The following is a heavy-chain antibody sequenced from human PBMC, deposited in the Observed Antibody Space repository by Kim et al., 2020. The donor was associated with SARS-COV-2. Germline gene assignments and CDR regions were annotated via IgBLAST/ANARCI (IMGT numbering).Heavy chain of an antibody. V-gene: IGHV4-59*08. Sequence: SETLSLTCTVSGGSISSYYWSWIRQPPGKGLEWIGYIYYSGSTNYNPSLKSRVTISVDTSKNQFSPKLSSVTAADTAVYYCARRGLGYCSSTSCHSAFDIWGQGTMVTVSS. J-gene: IGHJ3*02. CDR1: GGSISSYY. CDR3: ARRGLGYCSSTSCHSAFDI. D-gene: IGHD2-2*02. CDR2: IYYSGST.